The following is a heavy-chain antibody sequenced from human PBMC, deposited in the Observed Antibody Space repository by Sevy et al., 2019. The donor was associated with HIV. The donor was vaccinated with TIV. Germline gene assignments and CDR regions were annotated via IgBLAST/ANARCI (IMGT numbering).Heavy chain of an antibody. D-gene: IGHD3-22*01. Sequence: GGSLRLSCAASGFTVSSNYMSWVRQAPGKGLEWVSVIYSGGSTYYADSVKGRFTISRDSSKNTLYLQMNSLRAEDTAVYYCARGLTYYYDSSGYFWSFAFDIWGQGTMVTVSS. CDR3: ARGLTYYYDSSGYFWSFAFDI. CDR1: GFTVSSNY. CDR2: IYSGGST. V-gene: IGHV3-53*01. J-gene: IGHJ3*02.